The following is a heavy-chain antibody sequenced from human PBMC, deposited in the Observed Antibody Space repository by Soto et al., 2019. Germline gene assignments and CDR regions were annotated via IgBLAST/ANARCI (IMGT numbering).Heavy chain of an antibody. CDR2: IFHSGTT. Sequence: SETLSLTCSVSGDSISSADYFWTWIRQSPGKGLEWMGYIFHSGTTYYNPSLKSRVTISVDTSKNQFYLKLTSVTAADTAVYYCARHGSNWGQGTLVTVSS. J-gene: IGHJ4*02. V-gene: IGHV4-30-4*01. CDR1: GDSISSADYF. CDR3: ARHGSN.